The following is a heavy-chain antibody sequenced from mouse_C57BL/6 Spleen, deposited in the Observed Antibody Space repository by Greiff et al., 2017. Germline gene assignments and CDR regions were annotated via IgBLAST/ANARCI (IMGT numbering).Heavy chain of an antibody. CDR3: ARPFITTVVATRYYYAMDY. CDR2: IHPNSGST. Sequence: VQLQQPGAELVKPGASVKLSCKASGYTFTSYWMHWVKQRPGQGLEWIGMIHPNSGSTNYNEKFKSKATLTVDKSSSTAYMQLSSLTSEDSAVYYCARPFITTVVATRYYYAMDYWGQGTSVTVSS. V-gene: IGHV1-64*01. CDR1: GYTFTSYW. J-gene: IGHJ4*01. D-gene: IGHD1-1*01.